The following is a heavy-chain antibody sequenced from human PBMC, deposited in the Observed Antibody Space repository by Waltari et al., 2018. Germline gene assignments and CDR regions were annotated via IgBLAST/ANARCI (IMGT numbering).Heavy chain of an antibody. CDR1: GFTFSRHW. J-gene: IGHJ4*02. CDR3: TKNTWAEAGSD. D-gene: IGHD6-19*01. Sequence: EVHLVESGGGLVQPGGSLRLSCSASGFTFSRHWMTWVRQAPGKGLEWVANIKEDESEKYYLDSVKGRFTIARDNSKNTVYLQMDSLRAEDTATYYCTKNTWAEAGSDWGQGILVTVSS. CDR2: IKEDESEK. V-gene: IGHV3-7*01.